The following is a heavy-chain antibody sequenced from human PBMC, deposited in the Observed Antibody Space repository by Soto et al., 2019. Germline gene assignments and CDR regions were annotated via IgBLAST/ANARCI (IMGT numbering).Heavy chain of an antibody. Sequence: QVQLVQSGAEVKKPGSSVKVSCKASGGTFSSYTINWVRQAPGQGLEWMGMIIPILGIANYAQKFQDRVTITADKPTNTAYMELSSLRSEDTAVYYCARGRGGRGDYWGQGTLFTVSS. CDR2: IIPILGIA. D-gene: IGHD2-15*01. CDR3: ARGRGGRGDY. J-gene: IGHJ4*02. CDR1: GGTFSSYT. V-gene: IGHV1-69*02.